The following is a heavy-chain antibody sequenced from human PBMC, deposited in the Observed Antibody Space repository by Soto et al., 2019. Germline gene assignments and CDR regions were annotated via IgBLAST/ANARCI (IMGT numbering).Heavy chain of an antibody. CDR3: ARPPEPASGKNATDV. V-gene: IGHV5-10-1*01. J-gene: IGHJ6*02. Sequence: PGESLKISCKGSGYNFNNYWINWVRQMPGKGLEWMGRIDPYDSYTNYSPSFQGHVTISVDTSSSTAYLQWSSLKASDTAMYYCARPPEPASGKNATDVRRQGPTVTV. CDR2: IDPYDSYT. D-gene: IGHD2-2*01. CDR1: GYNFNNYW.